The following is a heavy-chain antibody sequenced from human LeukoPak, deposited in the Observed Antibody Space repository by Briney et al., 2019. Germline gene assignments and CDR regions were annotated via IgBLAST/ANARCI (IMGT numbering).Heavy chain of an antibody. J-gene: IGHJ3*02. CDR3: ATGRRGYSYGLKAFDI. V-gene: IGHV1-24*01. Sequence: ASVKVSCKASGGTFSSYAISWVRQAPGKGLEWMGGFDPEDGETIYAQKFQGRVTMTEDTSTDTAYMELSSLRSEDTAVYYCATGRRGYSYGLKAFDIWGQGTMVTVSS. CDR2: FDPEDGET. D-gene: IGHD5-18*01. CDR1: GGTFSSYA.